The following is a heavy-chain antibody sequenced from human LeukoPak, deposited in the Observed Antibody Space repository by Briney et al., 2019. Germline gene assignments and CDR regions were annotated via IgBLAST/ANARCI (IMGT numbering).Heavy chain of an antibody. CDR1: GYTFTSYD. CDR3: ARLFYYYDSSGYYSGYDAFDI. Sequence: ASVKVSCKASGYTFTSYDINWVRQATGQGLEWMGWISAYNGNTNYAQKLQGRVTMTTDTSTSTAYMELRSLRSDDTAVYYCARLFYYYDSSGYYSGYDAFDIWGQGTMVTVSS. J-gene: IGHJ3*02. CDR2: ISAYNGNT. V-gene: IGHV1-18*01. D-gene: IGHD3-22*01.